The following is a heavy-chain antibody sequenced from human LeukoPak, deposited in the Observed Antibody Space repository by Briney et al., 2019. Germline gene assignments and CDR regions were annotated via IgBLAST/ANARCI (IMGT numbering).Heavy chain of an antibody. CDR2: INPNSGGT. J-gene: IGHJ4*02. CDR1: GYTFTSYY. D-gene: IGHD5-12*01. CDR3: ARGTRDSGYGNDY. V-gene: IGHV1-2*02. Sequence: ASVKVSCKASGYTFTSYYMHWVRQAPGQGLEWMGWINPNSGGTNYAQKFQGRVTMTRDTSISTAYMELSRLRSDDTAVYYCARGTRDSGYGNDYWGQGTLVTVSS.